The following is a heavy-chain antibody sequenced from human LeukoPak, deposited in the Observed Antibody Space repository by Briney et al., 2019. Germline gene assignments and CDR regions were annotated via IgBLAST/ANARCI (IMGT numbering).Heavy chain of an antibody. CDR1: GFAFSSHA. Sequence: GGSLRLSCAASGFAFSSHAMSWVRQAPGKGLEWVSVITGSGSRTDYVDSVKGRFTISRDNLKNTLYLQMNSLRVEDTAVYFCAKEKLAYCADDCFGENFQDWGRGTVVTVSS. D-gene: IGHD2-21*02. V-gene: IGHV3-23*01. CDR3: AKEKLAYCADDCFGENFQD. J-gene: IGHJ1*01. CDR2: ITGSGSRT.